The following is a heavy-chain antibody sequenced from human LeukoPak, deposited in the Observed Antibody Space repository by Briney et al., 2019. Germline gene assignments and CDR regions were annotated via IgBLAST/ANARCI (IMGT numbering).Heavy chain of an antibody. CDR1: GFTFSSYA. Sequence: GGSLRLSCAASGFTFSSYAMSWVRQAPGKGLEWVSAISGSGGSTYYADPVKGRFTISRDNSKNTLYLQMNSLRVEDTAVYYCAKRSAESSGYFNYWGQGILVTVSS. CDR3: AKRSAESSGYFNY. V-gene: IGHV3-23*01. CDR2: ISGSGGST. D-gene: IGHD6-19*01. J-gene: IGHJ4*02.